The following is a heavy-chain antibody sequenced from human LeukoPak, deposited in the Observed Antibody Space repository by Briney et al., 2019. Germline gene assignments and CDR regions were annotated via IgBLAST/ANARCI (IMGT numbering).Heavy chain of an antibody. CDR2: IHSTGTA. CDR1: YFTVSDNY. CDR3: VRGRRWFDP. Sequence: GGSLRLSCAATYFTVSDNYMNWVRQAPGKGLEWVAVIHSTGTAYYADSVRGRFTISRDNSKNSLYFQMNGLRDEDTAVYYCVRGRRWFDPWGQGTLVIVSS. V-gene: IGHV3-53*01. J-gene: IGHJ5*02.